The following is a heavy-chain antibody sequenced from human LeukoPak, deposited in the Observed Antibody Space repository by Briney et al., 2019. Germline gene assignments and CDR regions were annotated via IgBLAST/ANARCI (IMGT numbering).Heavy chain of an antibody. CDR2: ISVYNGNT. CDR1: GYSFNNFG. J-gene: IGHJ4*02. V-gene: IGHV1-18*01. CDR3: ARGEAAARHFDY. D-gene: IGHD6-13*01. Sequence: ASVKVSCKASGYSFNNFGISWVRQAPGEGLEWMGGISVYNGNTNYAQKLQGRVTMTTDTSTTTAYMELRSLRSDDTAVYYCARGEAAARHFDYWGQGTLSPSPQ.